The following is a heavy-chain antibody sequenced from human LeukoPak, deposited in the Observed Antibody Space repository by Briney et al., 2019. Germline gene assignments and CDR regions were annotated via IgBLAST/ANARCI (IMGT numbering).Heavy chain of an antibody. J-gene: IGHJ3*02. D-gene: IGHD7-27*01. Sequence: PGGSLRLSCAASGFTFSNYWMSWVRQAPGKGLERVANIKQDGSEKYHVDSVEGRFTISRDNAKNSLFLQMHSLRAEDTAVYYCVRGITGDNAFDIWGQGTKVTVSS. CDR3: VRGITGDNAFDI. V-gene: IGHV3-7*01. CDR2: IKQDGSEK. CDR1: GFTFSNYW.